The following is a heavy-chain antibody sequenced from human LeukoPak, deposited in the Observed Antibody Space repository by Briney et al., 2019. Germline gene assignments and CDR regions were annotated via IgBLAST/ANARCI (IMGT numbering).Heavy chain of an antibody. CDR3: ARGIWSSHKADYYLDH. Sequence: ASVNVSCKASGYTFTNYAIHWVRQAPGQGPEWMGWINTGNGNTKYSQRFQGRVTVTRDKSASTAYMELSSLRSEDTALYYCARGIWSSHKADYYLDHWGQGTLVTVSS. D-gene: IGHD3-3*01. J-gene: IGHJ4*02. V-gene: IGHV1-3*04. CDR1: GYTFTNYA. CDR2: INTGNGNT.